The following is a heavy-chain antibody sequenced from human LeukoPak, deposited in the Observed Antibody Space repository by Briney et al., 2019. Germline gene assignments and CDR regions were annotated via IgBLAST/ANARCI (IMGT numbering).Heavy chain of an antibody. V-gene: IGHV3-48*03. CDR1: GFLFSSYE. CDR2: ISTSGGTI. D-gene: IGHD3-10*01. CDR3: ARGRSITLLRGVAMSDGFDI. J-gene: IGHJ3*02. Sequence: GGSLRLSCAASGFLFSSYEMNWVRQAPGKGLEWVSYISTSGGTIYYADSVKGRFTISRDNAKNSLYLQMNGLRAEDTAVYYCARGRSITLLRGVAMSDGFDIWGQGTMVAVSS.